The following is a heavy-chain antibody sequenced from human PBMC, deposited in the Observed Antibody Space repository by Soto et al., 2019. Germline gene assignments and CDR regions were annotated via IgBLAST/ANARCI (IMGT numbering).Heavy chain of an antibody. Sequence: SETLSLTCTVYGGSFSGYYWSWIRQPPGKGLEWIGEINHSGSTNYNPSLKSRVTISVDTSKNQFSLKLSSVTAADTAVYYCARNNYDYIPYYYYYYMDVWGKGTTVTVSS. D-gene: IGHD3-16*01. CDR2: INHSGST. J-gene: IGHJ6*03. CDR3: ARNNYDYIPYYYYYYMDV. V-gene: IGHV4-34*01. CDR1: GGSFSGYY.